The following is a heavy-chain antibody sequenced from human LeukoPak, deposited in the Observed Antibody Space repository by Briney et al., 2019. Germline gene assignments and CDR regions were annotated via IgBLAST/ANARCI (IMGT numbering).Heavy chain of an antibody. D-gene: IGHD5-18*01. Sequence: PGGSLRLSCAASGFTFSGSAMHWVRQASGKGLEWVGRIRSKANSYATAYAASVKGRFTISRDDSKNTAYLQTNSLKTEDTAVYYCIGGTYSYGYVDYWGQGTLVTVSS. V-gene: IGHV3-73*01. CDR2: IRSKANSYAT. CDR3: IGGTYSYGYVDY. CDR1: GFTFSGSA. J-gene: IGHJ4*02.